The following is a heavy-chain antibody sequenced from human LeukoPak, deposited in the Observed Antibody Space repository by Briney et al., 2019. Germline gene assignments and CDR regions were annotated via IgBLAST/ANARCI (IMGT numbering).Heavy chain of an antibody. CDR2: IYYSGST. Sequence: SETLSLTCTVSGGSISSSSYHWGWIRQPPGKGLEWIGSIYYSGSTYYNPSLKSRVTISVDTSKNQFSLKLSSVTAADTAVYYCARQVGYDFWSGYRWFDPWGQGTLVTVSS. CDR1: GGSISSSSYH. D-gene: IGHD3-3*01. V-gene: IGHV4-39*01. CDR3: ARQVGYDFWSGYRWFDP. J-gene: IGHJ5*02.